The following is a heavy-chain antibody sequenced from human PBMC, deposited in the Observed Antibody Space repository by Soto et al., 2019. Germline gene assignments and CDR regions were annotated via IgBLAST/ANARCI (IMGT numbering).Heavy chain of an antibody. CDR2: IIPILGLA. Sequence: SVKVSCKASGGTFSRYTISWVRQAPGQGLEWMGRIIPILGLATYAQKFQGRVTITADKSTNTAYMELSSLRSEDTAVYYCTRELWSEDPLHYYGMDVWGQGTTVTVSS. V-gene: IGHV1-69*04. CDR3: TRELWSEDPLHYYGMDV. D-gene: IGHD3-10*01. J-gene: IGHJ6*02. CDR1: GGTFSRYT.